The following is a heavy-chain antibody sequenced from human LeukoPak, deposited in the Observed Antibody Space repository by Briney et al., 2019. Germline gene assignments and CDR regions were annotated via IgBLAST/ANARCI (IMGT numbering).Heavy chain of an antibody. CDR3: ARGCGGDCYGAFDI. D-gene: IGHD2-21*02. V-gene: IGHV1-18*01. Sequence: GASVTVSCKASGYTFTSYGISWVRQAPGQGLEWMGWISAYNGNTNYAQKLQGRVTMTTDTSTSTAYMELRSRRSDDTAVYYCARGCGGDCYGAFDIWGQGTMVTVSS. CDR1: GYTFTSYG. J-gene: IGHJ3*02. CDR2: ISAYNGNT.